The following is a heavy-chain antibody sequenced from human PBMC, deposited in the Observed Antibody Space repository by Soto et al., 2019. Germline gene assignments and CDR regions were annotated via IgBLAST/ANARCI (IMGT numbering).Heavy chain of an antibody. CDR2: IYSDGTT. J-gene: IGHJ6*02. CDR1: GFIVSRNY. Sequence: EVQLVESGGGLVQPGGSLRLSCAASGFIVSRNYMSWVRQAPAKGLEWVSIIYSDGTTYYADSVKGRFTISRDNSKNTLYLQMNSLRAEDTAVYYCAGADRRGGYYYYGLDVWGQGTTVTVSS. V-gene: IGHV3-66*01. CDR3: AGADRRGGYYYYGLDV. D-gene: IGHD3-22*01.